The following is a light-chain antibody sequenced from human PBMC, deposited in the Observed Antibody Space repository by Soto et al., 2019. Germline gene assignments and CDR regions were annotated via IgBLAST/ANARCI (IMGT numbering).Light chain of an antibody. CDR2: AAS. V-gene: IGKV3-20*01. CDR1: QSMSSSY. J-gene: IGKJ2*01. CDR3: QQYGDSPIYT. Sequence: EFVLTQSPGTQSLSPGERATLSCRASQSMSSSYLAWYQQKPGQAPRLLIYAASNRATGIPDRFSGSGSGTDFTLTISRLEPEDFAVYYCQQYGDSPIYTFGQGTKLEIK.